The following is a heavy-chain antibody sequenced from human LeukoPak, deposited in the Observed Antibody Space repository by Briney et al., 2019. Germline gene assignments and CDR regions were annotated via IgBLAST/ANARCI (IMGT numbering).Heavy chain of an antibody. Sequence: ASAKVSCKASGYTFTSYGISWVRQAPGQGLEWMGWISAYNGNTNYAQKLQGRVTMITDTSTSTAYMELRSLRSDDTAVYYCARCIAAAGTYDYWGQGTLVTVSS. CDR1: GYTFTSYG. CDR2: ISAYNGNT. D-gene: IGHD6-13*01. V-gene: IGHV1-18*01. J-gene: IGHJ4*02. CDR3: ARCIAAAGTYDY.